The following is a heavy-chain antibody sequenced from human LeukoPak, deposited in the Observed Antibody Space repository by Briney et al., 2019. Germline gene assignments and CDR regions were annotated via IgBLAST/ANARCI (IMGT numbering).Heavy chain of an antibody. J-gene: IGHJ4*02. Sequence: GASVKVSCKASGYTFTAYYIHWVRQAPGQGLEGMGWINPNSGDTNFAQKFQGRVTMTGDTSISTAYMEMSRVTSDDTAVYYCVPGFLGTAMVTTLRDYWGQGTLVTVST. V-gene: IGHV1-2*02. CDR3: VPGFLGTAMVTTLRDY. D-gene: IGHD5-18*01. CDR1: GYTFTAYY. CDR2: INPNSGDT.